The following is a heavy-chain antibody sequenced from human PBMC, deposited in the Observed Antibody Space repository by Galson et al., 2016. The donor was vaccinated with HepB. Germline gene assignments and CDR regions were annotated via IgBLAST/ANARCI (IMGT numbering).Heavy chain of an antibody. CDR2: ISSSSSYI. D-gene: IGHD2-15*01. CDR3: ARDTVVVVVAALVFDI. V-gene: IGHV3-21*01. J-gene: IGHJ3*02. Sequence: SLRLSCAASGFTLSNYAMSWVRQAPGKGLEWVSSISSSSSYIYYADSVKGRFTISRDNAKNSLYLQMNSLRAEDTAVYYCARDTVVVVVAALVFDIWGQGTMVTVSS. CDR1: GFTLSNYA.